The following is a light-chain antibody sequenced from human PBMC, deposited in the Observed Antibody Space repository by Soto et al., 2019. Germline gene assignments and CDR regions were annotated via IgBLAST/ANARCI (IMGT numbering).Light chain of an antibody. Sequence: EIVMTQSPAILSVSPGERATLSCRASQSVSSNLAWYQQKPGQAPRLLIYGASTRATGIPARFSGSGSGTEFTLTISSLQSEDFAVYYCQQYNNWPPWTFGQGTKVETK. CDR1: QSVSSN. CDR2: GAS. J-gene: IGKJ1*01. V-gene: IGKV3-15*01. CDR3: QQYNNWPPWT.